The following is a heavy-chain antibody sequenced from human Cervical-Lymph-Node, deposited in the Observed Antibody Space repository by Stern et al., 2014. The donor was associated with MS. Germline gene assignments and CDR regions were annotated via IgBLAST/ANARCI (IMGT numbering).Heavy chain of an antibody. V-gene: IGHV3-21*01. CDR1: GFTFRNYS. CDR2: ITSTSTYT. J-gene: IGHJ4*02. Sequence: EVQLVQSGGGLVKPGGSLRLSCAASGFTFRNYSLSWVRQAPGKGLEWVSSITSTSTYTYYADSVRGRFTISRDNAKKSLYLQMNSLRAEDTAVYYCGGNYWGQGTLVTVSS. CDR3: GGNY.